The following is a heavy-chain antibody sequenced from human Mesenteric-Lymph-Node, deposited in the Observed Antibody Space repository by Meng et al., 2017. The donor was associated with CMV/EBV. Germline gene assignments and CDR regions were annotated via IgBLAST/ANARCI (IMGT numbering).Heavy chain of an antibody. CDR3: MSDLTMHGARGKNWFDS. V-gene: IGHV1-2*02. D-gene: IGHD1-1*01. CDR1: GYTFTDYY. J-gene: IGHJ5*01. CDR2: INPNNGDI. Sequence: ASVKVSCKASGYTFTDYYIHWVRQAPGQGLEWMGWINPNNGDINYAQKFKGRITMARDTSINVAYMELSRLRSDDTAVYYCMSDLTMHGARGKNWFDSWGQGSLVTVSS.